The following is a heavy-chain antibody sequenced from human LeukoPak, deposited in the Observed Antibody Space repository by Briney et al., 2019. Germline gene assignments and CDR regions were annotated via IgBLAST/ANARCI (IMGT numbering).Heavy chain of an antibody. CDR2: IYYSGST. V-gene: IGHV4-39*01. J-gene: IGHJ4*02. D-gene: IGHD3-10*01. CDR1: GGSISSSSYY. CDR3: ARGANYGSGSYLDY. Sequence: SETLSLTCTVSGGSISSSSYYWGWIRQPPGQGLEWIGSIYYSGSTYYTPSLKSRVTISVDTSKNQFALKLSSVTAADTAVYYCARGANYGSGSYLDYWGQGTLVTVSS.